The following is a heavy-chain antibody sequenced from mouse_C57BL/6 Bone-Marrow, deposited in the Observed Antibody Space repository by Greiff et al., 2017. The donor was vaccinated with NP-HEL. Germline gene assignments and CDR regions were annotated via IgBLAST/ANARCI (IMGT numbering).Heavy chain of an antibody. CDR1: GYTFTDYY. J-gene: IGHJ1*03. V-gene: IGHV1-26*01. CDR3: AQFITTVVATREYFDV. CDR2: INPNNGGT. Sequence: EVQLQQSGPELVKPGASVKISCKASGYTFTDYYMNWVKQSPGKSLEWIGDINPNNGGTSYNQKFKGKATLTVDKSSSTAYMELRSLTSEDSAVHYCAQFITTVVATREYFDVWGTGTTVTVSS. D-gene: IGHD1-1*01.